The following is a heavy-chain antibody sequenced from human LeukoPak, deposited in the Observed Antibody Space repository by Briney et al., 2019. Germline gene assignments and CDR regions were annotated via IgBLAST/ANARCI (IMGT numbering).Heavy chain of an antibody. D-gene: IGHD5-18*01. CDR1: GFTFSSYA. CDR3: AKSIRLWLRSTFDY. J-gene: IGHJ4*02. V-gene: IGHV3-23*01. CDR2: ISGSGGST. Sequence: PGGSLTPSCAASGFTFSSYAMSWVRQAPGKGLEWVSAISGSGGSTYYADSVKGRFTISRDKSKNTPYLQMNGLRAEDRAVYYCAKSIRLWLRSTFDYGGERTLVTVSS.